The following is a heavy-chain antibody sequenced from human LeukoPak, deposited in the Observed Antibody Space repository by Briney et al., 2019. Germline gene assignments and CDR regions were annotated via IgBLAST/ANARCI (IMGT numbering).Heavy chain of an antibody. J-gene: IGHJ4*02. CDR3: ARVVHGSNYLDF. CDR1: GYTFSTYG. D-gene: IGHD6-6*01. CDR2: ISGYNDNP. Sequence: ASVKVSCKASGYTFSTYGITWVRQAPGQGLEWVGWISGYNDNPYYAQKFQGRVTMATDTSTSTAYMDLRSLRSDDTAVYYSARVVHGSNYLDFWGQGTLVTVSS. V-gene: IGHV1-18*01.